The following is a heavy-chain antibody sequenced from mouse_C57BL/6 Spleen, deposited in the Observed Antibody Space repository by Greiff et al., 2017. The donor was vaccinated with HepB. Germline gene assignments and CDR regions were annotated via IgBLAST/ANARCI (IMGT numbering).Heavy chain of an antibody. CDR2: IHPNSGST. D-gene: IGHD2-4*01. CDR1: GYTFTSYW. Sequence: QVQLQQPGAELVKPGASVKLSCKASGYTFTSYWMHWVKQRPGQGLEWIGMIHPNSGSTNYNEKFKSKATLTVDKSSSTAYMQLSSLTSEDSAVYYCASYYDYDEDYAMDYWGQRTSVTVSS. J-gene: IGHJ4*01. CDR3: ASYYDYDEDYAMDY. V-gene: IGHV1-64*01.